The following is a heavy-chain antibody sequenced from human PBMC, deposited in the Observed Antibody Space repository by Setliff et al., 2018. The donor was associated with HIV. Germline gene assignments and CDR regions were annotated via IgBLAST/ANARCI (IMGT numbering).Heavy chain of an antibody. CDR2: IHAGNGYT. CDR3: ARIWGIPPLYYFDY. V-gene: IGHV1-3*01. Sequence: SVKVSCKASGYTFTSYAMHWVRQAPGQRLEWMGWIHAGNGYTKYSQKFQGRVTFTRDTSASAAYMDLSSLRSEDTAVYYCARIWGIPPLYYFDYWGQGTLVTVSS. J-gene: IGHJ4*02. CDR1: GYTFTSYA. D-gene: IGHD3-16*01.